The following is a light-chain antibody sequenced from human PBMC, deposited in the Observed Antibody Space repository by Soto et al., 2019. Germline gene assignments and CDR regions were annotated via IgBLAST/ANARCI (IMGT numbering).Light chain of an antibody. CDR2: GAS. J-gene: IGKJ2*01. CDR3: LQYNDWPPKQYT. CDR1: QSVSSD. Sequence: EIVMTQSPATLSVSPGERVTLSCRASQSVSSDLAWYQHKPGQAPRLLIYGASTRATGTPARFSGSGSGTEFSLSISSLQSEDFAVYYCLQYNDWPPKQYTFGQGTKREIK. V-gene: IGKV3-15*01.